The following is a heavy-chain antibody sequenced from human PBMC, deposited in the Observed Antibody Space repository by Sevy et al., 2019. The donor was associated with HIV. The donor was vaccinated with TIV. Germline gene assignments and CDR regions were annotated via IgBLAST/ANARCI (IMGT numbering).Heavy chain of an antibody. D-gene: IGHD2-15*01. CDR3: ASFGGTDYYYGMDV. CDR2: IYYSGST. J-gene: IGHJ6*02. Sequence: SETLSLTCTVSGGSISTNSYYWGWIRQPPGKGLEWIGTIYYSGSTYYNPSLKSRVTISVDTSKNQFSLKLSSVTAADTAVYYCASFGGTDYYYGMDVWGQGTTVTVSS. V-gene: IGHV4-39*01. CDR1: GGSISTNSYY.